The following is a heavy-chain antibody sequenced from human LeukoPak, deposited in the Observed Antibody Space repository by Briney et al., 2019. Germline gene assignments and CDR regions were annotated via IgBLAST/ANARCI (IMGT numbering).Heavy chain of an antibody. CDR1: GGSISSYY. CDR2: IYYSGST. J-gene: IGHJ3*02. V-gene: IGHV4-39*01. Sequence: SETLSLTCTVSGGSISSYYWGWIRQPPGKGLEWFGSIYYSGSTYYNPSLKSRVTISVDTSKNQFSLKLSSMTASDTAVYYCARHLPDTVTDAFDIWGQGTMVTVSS. D-gene: IGHD4-17*01. CDR3: ARHLPDTVTDAFDI.